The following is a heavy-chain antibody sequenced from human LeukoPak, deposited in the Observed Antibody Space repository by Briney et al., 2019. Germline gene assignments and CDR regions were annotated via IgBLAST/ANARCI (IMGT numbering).Heavy chain of an antibody. V-gene: IGHV4-61*08. Sequence: SETLSLTCTVSGGSTSSGDYYWSWIRQPPGKGLEWIGYIYYSGSTNYNPSLKSRVTISVDTSKNQFSLKLSSVTAADTAVYYCARVMVRGVIFDYWGQGTLVTVSS. CDR3: ARVMVRGVIFDY. CDR2: IYYSGST. D-gene: IGHD3-10*01. CDR1: GGSTSSGDYY. J-gene: IGHJ4*02.